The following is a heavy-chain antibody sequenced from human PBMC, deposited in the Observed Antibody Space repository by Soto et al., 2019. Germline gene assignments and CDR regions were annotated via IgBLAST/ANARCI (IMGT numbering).Heavy chain of an antibody. CDR1: GYSISSGYY. CDR2: IYHSGST. V-gene: IGHV4-38-2*01. D-gene: IGHD2-15*01. Sequence: SETLSLTCAVSGYSISSGYYWGWIRQPPGKGLEWIGSIYHSGSTYYNPSLESRVTISVDTSKNQFSPKLSPVTAADTAVYYCATGGILVVVAVPHWFDPWGQGTLVTVSS. J-gene: IGHJ5*02. CDR3: ATGGILVVVAVPHWFDP.